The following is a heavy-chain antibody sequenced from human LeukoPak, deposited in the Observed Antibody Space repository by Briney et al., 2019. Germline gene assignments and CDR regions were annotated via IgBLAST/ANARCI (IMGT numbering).Heavy chain of an antibody. J-gene: IGHJ4*02. CDR1: TFSNHY. CDR2: IYYSGST. V-gene: IGHV4-39*07. Sequence: TFSNHYMSWIRQPPGKGLEWIGSIYYSGSTYYNPSLKSRVTISVDTSKNQFSLKLSSVTAADTAVYYCARLKGYSSGWYPSYYFDYWGQGTLVTVSS. D-gene: IGHD6-19*01. CDR3: ARLKGYSSGWYPSYYFDY.